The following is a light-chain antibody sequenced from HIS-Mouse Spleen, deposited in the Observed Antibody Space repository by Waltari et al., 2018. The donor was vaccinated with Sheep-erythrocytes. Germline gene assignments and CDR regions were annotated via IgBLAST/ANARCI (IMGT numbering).Light chain of an antibody. CDR1: SSDVGSYNL. J-gene: IGLJ3*02. CDR3: CSYAGSSTPWV. CDR2: EGS. Sequence: QSALTQPASVSGSPGQSITISCTGTSSDVGSYNLFSWYQQHPGKAPKLMIYEGSTRPSGVSNRFSGSKSGNTASLTISGLQAEDEADYYCCSYAGSSTPWVFGGGTKLTVL. V-gene: IGLV2-23*01.